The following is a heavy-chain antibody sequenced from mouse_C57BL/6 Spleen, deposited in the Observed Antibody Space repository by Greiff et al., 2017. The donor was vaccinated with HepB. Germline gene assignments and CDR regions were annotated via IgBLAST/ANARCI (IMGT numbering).Heavy chain of an antibody. V-gene: IGHV1-4*01. J-gene: IGHJ2*01. CDR2: INPSSGYT. Sequence: VKLMESGAELARPGASVKMSCKASGYTFTSYTMHWVKQRPGQGLEWIGYINPSSGYTKYNQKFKDKATLTADKSSSTAYMQLSSLRSEDSAVYYCALYYGSPLDYWGQGTTLTVSS. D-gene: IGHD1-1*01. CDR1: GYTFTSYT. CDR3: ALYYGSPLDY.